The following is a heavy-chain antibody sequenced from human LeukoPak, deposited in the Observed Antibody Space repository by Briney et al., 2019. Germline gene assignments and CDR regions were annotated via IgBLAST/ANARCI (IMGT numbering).Heavy chain of an antibody. J-gene: IGHJ3*02. Sequence: SETLSLTCTVSGGSISSYYWSWIRQPPGKGLQWIGYIYYSGSTNYNPSLKSRVTISVDTSKNQFSLKLSSVTAADTAVYYCARATSITHAFDIWGQGTMVTVSS. CDR3: ARATSITHAFDI. CDR2: IYYSGST. D-gene: IGHD3-10*01. V-gene: IGHV4-59*01. CDR1: GGSISSYY.